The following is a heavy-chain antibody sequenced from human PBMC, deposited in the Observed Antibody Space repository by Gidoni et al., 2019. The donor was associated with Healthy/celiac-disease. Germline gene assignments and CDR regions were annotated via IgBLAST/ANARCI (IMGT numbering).Heavy chain of an antibody. V-gene: IGHV4-39*07. CDR3: ARDSHYPPGIAAAGESYGMDV. D-gene: IGHD6-13*01. CDR2: IYYSGST. CDR1: GGSISSSSYY. Sequence: QLQLQESGPGLVKPSETLSLPCTVPGGSISSSSYYWGWIRQPPGKGLEWIGIIYYSGSTYYNPSLNSRVTISVDTSKNQFSLKLSSVTAADTAVYYCARDSHYPPGIAAAGESYGMDVWGQGTTVTVSS. J-gene: IGHJ6*02.